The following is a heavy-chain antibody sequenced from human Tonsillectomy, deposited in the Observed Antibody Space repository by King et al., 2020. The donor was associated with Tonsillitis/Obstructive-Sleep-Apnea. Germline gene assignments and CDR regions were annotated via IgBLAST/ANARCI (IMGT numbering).Heavy chain of an antibody. Sequence: VQLVESGGGVVQPGRSLRLSCAASGFTFSSYAMHWVRQAPGKGLEWVAVISYDGSDKFYADSVKGRFTISRDNSKNTLYLQMNSLGTDDTAVYYCASREQQLRSYYFYYMDVWGKGTTVTVSS. J-gene: IGHJ6*03. CDR1: GFTFSSYA. D-gene: IGHD6-13*01. V-gene: IGHV3-30*04. CDR2: ISYDGSDK. CDR3: ASREQQLRSYYFYYMDV.